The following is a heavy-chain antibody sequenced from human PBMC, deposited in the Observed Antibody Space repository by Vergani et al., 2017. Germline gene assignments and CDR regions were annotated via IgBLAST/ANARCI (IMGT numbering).Heavy chain of an antibody. D-gene: IGHD1-26*01. CDR1: FDSIRNLY. Sequence: QVQLQESGPGLVKSSETLSLTCRVSFDSIRNLYCNWIRKPPGKGLEWIGSIHYSENNNYNPSLKTRVTISVDTSKNKFCLTLTSVTGADTAVYYCASDTHSGQWADRWGEGILVTV. CDR3: ASDTHSGQWADR. CDR2: IHYSENN. J-gene: IGHJ5*02. V-gene: IGHV4-59*11.